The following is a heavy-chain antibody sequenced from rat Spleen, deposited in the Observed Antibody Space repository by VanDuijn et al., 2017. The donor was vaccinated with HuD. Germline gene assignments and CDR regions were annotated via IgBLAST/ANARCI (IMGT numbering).Heavy chain of an antibody. CDR1: GFSLSSNG. D-gene: IGHD1-2*01. CDR2: IWSTGGT. CDR3: AGHEAAPFDY. V-gene: IGHV2-72*01. Sequence: QVQLMESGPGLMQPSETLSLTCTVSGFSLSSNGVGWVRQPLGKGLVWMGSIWSTGGTHYNSAVQSRLSISRDTSKLQVFLKMNSLQPEDTGTYYRAGHEAAPFDYGGQGVVVTVSS. J-gene: IGHJ2*01.